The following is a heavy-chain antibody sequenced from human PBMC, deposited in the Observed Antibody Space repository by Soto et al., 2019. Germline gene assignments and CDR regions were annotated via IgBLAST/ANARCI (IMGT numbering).Heavy chain of an antibody. CDR3: ARMASFYCSGGSCYPTYGMDV. Sequence: QVQLVESGGVVVQPGRSLRLSCAASGFTFSSYAMHWVRQAPGKGLEWVAVISYDGSNKYYADSVKGRFTISRDNSKNTLYLKMNSRRAEDAAAYYCARMASFYCSGGSCYPTYGMDVWGQGTTVTVSS. J-gene: IGHJ6*02. D-gene: IGHD2-15*01. CDR2: ISYDGSNK. V-gene: IGHV3-30-3*01. CDR1: GFTFSSYA.